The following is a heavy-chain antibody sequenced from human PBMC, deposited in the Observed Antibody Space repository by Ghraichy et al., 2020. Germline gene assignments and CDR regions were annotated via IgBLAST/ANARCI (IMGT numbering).Heavy chain of an antibody. Sequence: ETLSLTCAASGFAFSNSWMNWVRQVPGKGLEWVAFITGSSETTYYAGSVKGRFTISRDNAKNSLYLQMNSLRSEDTATYYCARDGDGHFDYWGQGTPVTVSS. V-gene: IGHV3-48*01. CDR3: ARDGDGHFDY. CDR2: ITGSSETT. J-gene: IGHJ4*02. CDR1: GFAFSNSW.